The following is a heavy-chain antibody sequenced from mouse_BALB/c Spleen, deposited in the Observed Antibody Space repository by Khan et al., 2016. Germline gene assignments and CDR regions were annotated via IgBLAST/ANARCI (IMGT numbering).Heavy chain of an antibody. D-gene: IGHD1-1*01. CDR3: ASSTQSLYAMDY. V-gene: IGHV1S135*01. CDR1: GYSFTSYY. CDR2: IDPFNGGT. Sequence: EVQLQESGPELMKPGASVKISCKASGYSFTSYYMHWVKQSHGKSLEWIGYIDPFNGGTSYNQKFKGKATLTVVKSSSTAYMHLSSLTSEDSAVYYCASSTQSLYAMDYWGQGTSVTVSS. J-gene: IGHJ4*01.